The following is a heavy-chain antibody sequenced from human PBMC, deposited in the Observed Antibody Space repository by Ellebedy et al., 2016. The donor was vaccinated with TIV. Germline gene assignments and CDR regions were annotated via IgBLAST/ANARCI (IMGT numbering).Heavy chain of an antibody. CDR3: ARDGDFWSGQNKRLDY. CDR2: IYTSGST. Sequence: SETLSLXXTVSGGSISSYYWSWIRQPAGKGLEWIGRIYTSGSTNYNPSLKSRVTMSVDTSKNQFSLKLSSVTAADTAVYYCARDGDFWSGQNKRLDYWGQGTLVTVSS. J-gene: IGHJ4*02. CDR1: GGSISSYY. D-gene: IGHD3-3*01. V-gene: IGHV4-4*07.